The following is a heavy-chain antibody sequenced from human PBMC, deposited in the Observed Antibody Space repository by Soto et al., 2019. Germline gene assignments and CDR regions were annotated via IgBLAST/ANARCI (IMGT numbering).Heavy chain of an antibody. V-gene: IGHV3-53*01. CDR2: IYSGGYT. CDR3: GAPPGGGGY. CDR1: GFTVSNNY. Sequence: EVQLVESGGGLIQPGGSLRLSCAVSGFTVSNNYMSWVRQAPGKGLEGVSVIYSGGYTAYGDSVKGRFTISRDNSKNTLYPQMNGLGADHPAVFYWGAPPGGGGYWGQGTLVTVSS. J-gene: IGHJ4*02. D-gene: IGHD3-10*01.